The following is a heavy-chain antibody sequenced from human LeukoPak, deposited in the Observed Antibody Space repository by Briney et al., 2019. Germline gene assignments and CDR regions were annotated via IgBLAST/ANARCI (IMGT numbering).Heavy chain of an antibody. J-gene: IGHJ4*02. D-gene: IGHD3-3*01. CDR1: GFTFSSYA. CDR3: AKRTGYDFWSGYPDY. V-gene: IGHV3-23*01. CDR2: ISGSGGST. Sequence: GGSLRLSCAASGFTFSSYAMSWVRQAPGKGLEWVSAISGSGGSTYYADSVKGRFAISRDNSKNTLYLQMNSLRAEDTAVYYCAKRTGYDFWSGYPDYWGQGTLVTVSS.